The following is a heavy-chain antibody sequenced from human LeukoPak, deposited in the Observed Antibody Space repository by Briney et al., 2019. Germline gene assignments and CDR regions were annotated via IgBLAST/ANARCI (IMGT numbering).Heavy chain of an antibody. CDR1: GGSISSSNW. V-gene: IGHV4-4*02. J-gene: IGHJ4*02. Sequence: SETLSLTCAVSGGSISSSNWWSWVRQPPGKGLEWIGEIYHSGSTNYNPSLKSRVTISIDTSKNQFSLKLSSVTAADTAVYYCASYYYDSSGYSPYFDYWGQGTLVTVSS. CDR2: IYHSGST. D-gene: IGHD3-22*01. CDR3: ASYYYDSSGYSPYFDY.